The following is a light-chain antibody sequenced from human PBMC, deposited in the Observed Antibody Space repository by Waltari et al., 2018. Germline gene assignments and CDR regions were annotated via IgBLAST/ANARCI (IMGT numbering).Light chain of an antibody. J-gene: IGKJ2*01. CDR1: QSVLYSSNNKNY. Sequence: DIVMTQSPDSLAVSLGERATINCKSNQSVLYSSNNKNYLAWYQQKPGQPPKLLIYWASARESGVPDRFSGRGSGTDFTLTISSLQAEDVAVYYCQQYYSTMYTFGQGTKLEIK. V-gene: IGKV4-1*01. CDR3: QQYYSTMYT. CDR2: WAS.